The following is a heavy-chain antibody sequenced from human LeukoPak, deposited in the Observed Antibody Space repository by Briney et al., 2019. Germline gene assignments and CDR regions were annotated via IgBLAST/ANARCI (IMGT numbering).Heavy chain of an antibody. D-gene: IGHD1-26*01. CDR2: IRYDSTDK. CDR1: DFTFSIYG. V-gene: IGHV3-30*02. CDR3: ASVGAGDY. J-gene: IGHJ4*02. Sequence: GGSLRLSCAASDFTFSIYGMHWVRQAPGKGLEWVAFIRYDSTDKFYADSVKGRFTISRDSSKNTLFLQMNSLRAEDTAVYYCASVGAGDYWGQGTLVTVSS.